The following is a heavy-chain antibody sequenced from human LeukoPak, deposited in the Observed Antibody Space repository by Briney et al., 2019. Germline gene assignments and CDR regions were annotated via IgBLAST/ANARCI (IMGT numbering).Heavy chain of an antibody. CDR3: ARHSPGYYYYDMDV. V-gene: IGHV4-39*01. Sequence: SETLSLTRIVSGGSISNSTYYWGWIRQPPGKGLEWIGSIYYSGYTYYNPSLKSRVTISVDTSKNQFSLKLSSVTAADTAVYYCARHSPGYYYYDMDVWGQGTTVTVSS. J-gene: IGHJ6*02. CDR1: GGSISNSTYY. CDR2: IYYSGYT.